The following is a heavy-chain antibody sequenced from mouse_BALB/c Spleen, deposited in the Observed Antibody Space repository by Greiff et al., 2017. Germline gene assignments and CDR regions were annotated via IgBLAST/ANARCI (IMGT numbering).Heavy chain of an antibody. CDR2: ISDGGSYT. Sequence: EVQRVESGGGLVKPGGSLKLSCAASGFTFSDYYMYWVRQTPEKRLEWVATISDGGSYTYYPDSVKGRFTISRDNAKNNLYLQMSSLKSEDTAMYYCAREGYSGNYPWFAYWGQGTLVTVSA. J-gene: IGHJ3*01. D-gene: IGHD2-1*01. CDR3: AREGYSGNYPWFAY. CDR1: GFTFSDYY. V-gene: IGHV5-4*02.